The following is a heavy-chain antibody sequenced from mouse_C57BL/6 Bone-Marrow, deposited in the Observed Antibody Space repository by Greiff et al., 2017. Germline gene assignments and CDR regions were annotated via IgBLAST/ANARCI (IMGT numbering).Heavy chain of an antibody. V-gene: IGHV1-69*01. CDR3: ARSPYYYGSCYYAMDY. Sequence: QVQLQQPGAELVMPGASVKLSCKASGYTFTSYWMHWVKQRPGQGLEWIGEIDPSDSYTNYNQKFKGKSTLTVDKSSSTAYMPLSSLTSEDSAVYYCARSPYYYGSCYYAMDYWGQGTSVTVSS. CDR1: GYTFTSYW. D-gene: IGHD1-1*01. CDR2: IDPSDSYT. J-gene: IGHJ4*01.